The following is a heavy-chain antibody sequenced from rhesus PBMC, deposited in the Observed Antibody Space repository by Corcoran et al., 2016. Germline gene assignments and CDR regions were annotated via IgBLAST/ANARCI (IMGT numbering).Heavy chain of an antibody. CDR2: NSDGADT. Sequence: QVQLQDSVPVLVMQSEILHFTLSVSGRSISSRYFFCCWSRHAHWKGLDWLGNNSDGADTSAYPCLKRRVSISRDTTENQFSLHLSSVTGTAAAVYCCAGPHSGCLNAWYYLASWGQGHLVTVSS. J-gene: IGHJ4*01. D-gene: IGHD6-25*01. CDR3: AGPHSGCLNAWYYLAS. V-gene: IGHV4-122*01. CDR1: GRSISSRYFF.